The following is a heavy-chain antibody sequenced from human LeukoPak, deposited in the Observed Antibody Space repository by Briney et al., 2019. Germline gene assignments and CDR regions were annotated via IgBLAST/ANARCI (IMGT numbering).Heavy chain of an antibody. J-gene: IGHJ4*02. V-gene: IGHV1-18*04. D-gene: IGHD5-12*01. CDR2: ISAYNGNT. Sequence: ASVKVSCKASGYTFTGYYMHWVRQAPGQGLEWMGWISAYNGNTNYAQKLQGRVTMTTDTSTSTAYMELRSLRSDDTAVYYCARDRASGYGRSDYWGQGTLVTVSS. CDR3: ARDRASGYGRSDY. CDR1: GYTFTGYY.